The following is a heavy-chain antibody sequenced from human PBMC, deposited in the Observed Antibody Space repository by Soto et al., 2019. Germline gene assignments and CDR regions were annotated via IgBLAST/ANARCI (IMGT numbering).Heavy chain of an antibody. CDR1: GGSISSGGYY. CDR3: ARETPHGDPTAELGWFDP. Sequence: PSETLSLTCTVSGGSISSGGYYWSWIRQHPGKGLEWIGYIYYSGSTYYNPSLKSRVTISVDTSKNQFSLKLSSVTAADTAVYYCARETPHGDPTAELGWFDPWGQGTLVTVSS. D-gene: IGHD4-17*01. V-gene: IGHV4-31*03. J-gene: IGHJ5*02. CDR2: IYYSGST.